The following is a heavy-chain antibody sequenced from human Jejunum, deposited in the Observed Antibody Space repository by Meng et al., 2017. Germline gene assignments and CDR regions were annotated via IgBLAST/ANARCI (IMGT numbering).Heavy chain of an antibody. CDR1: GGYISTSSYY. J-gene: IGHJ5*02. V-gene: IGHV4-39*01. Sequence: QLQLQESGPGLVKPSVTLSLTCTVPGGYISTSSYYWGWIRQAPGKGLEWIGNIYYSGSTYYNSSLKSRVTISVDTSKNQFSLTLSAVTAADTAVYYCARSPQYYDSSGFAFDPWGQGPLVTVSS. D-gene: IGHD3-22*01. CDR2: IYYSGST. CDR3: ARSPQYYDSSGFAFDP.